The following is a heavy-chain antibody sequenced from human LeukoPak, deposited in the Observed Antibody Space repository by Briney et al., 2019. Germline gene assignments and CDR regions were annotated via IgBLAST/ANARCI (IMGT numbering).Heavy chain of an antibody. CDR3: ARAYNWNYGYYCYGMDV. CDR2: IIPILGIA. V-gene: IGHV1-69*04. CDR1: GGTFSSYA. D-gene: IGHD1-7*01. Sequence: SVKVSCKASGGTFSSYAISWVRQAPGQGLEWMGRIIPILGIANYAQKFQGRVTITADKSTSTAYMELSSLRSEDTAVYYCARAYNWNYGYYCYGMDVWGQGTTVTVSS. J-gene: IGHJ6*02.